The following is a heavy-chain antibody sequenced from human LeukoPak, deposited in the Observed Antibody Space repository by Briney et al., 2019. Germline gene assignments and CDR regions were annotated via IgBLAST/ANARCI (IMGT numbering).Heavy chain of an antibody. CDR1: GFTFSSYW. J-gene: IGHJ6*02. Sequence: GGSLRLSCAASGFTFSSYWMSWVRQAPGKGLEWVANIKQDGSEKYYVDSVKGRFTISRDNAKNSLYLQMNSLRAEDTAVYYCARDPGEGYCSSTSCYGGYYGMDVWGQGTTVTVPS. CDR3: ARDPGEGYCSSTSCYGGYYGMDV. D-gene: IGHD2-2*01. V-gene: IGHV3-7*03. CDR2: IKQDGSEK.